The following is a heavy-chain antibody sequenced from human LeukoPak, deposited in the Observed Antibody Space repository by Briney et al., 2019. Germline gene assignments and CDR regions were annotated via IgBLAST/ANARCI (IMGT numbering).Heavy chain of an antibody. CDR2: ISNLEVST. J-gene: IGHJ4*02. D-gene: IGHD2-2*01. CDR1: GFTFSTYA. V-gene: IGHV3-23*01. Sequence: GGSLRLSCAASGFTFSTYAMTWVRQAPGKGRDWVSVISNLEVSTYYADSVKGRFTISRDNSKDTLYLEMNSLRAEDTALYYCAKLSSVSSQDFDYWGQGTLVRFSS. CDR3: AKLSSVSSQDFDY.